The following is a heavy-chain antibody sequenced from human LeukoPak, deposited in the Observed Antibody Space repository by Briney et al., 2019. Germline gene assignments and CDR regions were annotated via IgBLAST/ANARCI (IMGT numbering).Heavy chain of an antibody. CDR1: GGSISSSSYY. V-gene: IGHV4-39*01. D-gene: IGHD6-25*01. Sequence: SETLSLTCTVSGGSISSSSYYWGWIRQPPGKELEWIGSCYYSGRPYYNPSLNRQVTLPVDPPKTQSSLQLSLVTAADTAVYYCARVVAARPYYFDYGGEGTLVTVP. CDR2: CYYSGRP. J-gene: IGHJ4*02. CDR3: ARVVAARPYYFDY.